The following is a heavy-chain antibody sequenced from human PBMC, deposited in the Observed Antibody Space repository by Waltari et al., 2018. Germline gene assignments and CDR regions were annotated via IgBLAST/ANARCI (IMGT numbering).Heavy chain of an antibody. CDR1: GGSITSGTSY. Sequence: QVQLQESGPGLVKPSQTLSLICTVSGGSITSGTSYWTWIRQPAGKGLEWIGRIYTTGTTTYNPSLRSRVTILVDTSNNHFSLRLSSVTAADTAVYYCAREPSVAARSYWYFDLWGRGTLVTVSS. V-gene: IGHV4-61*02. CDR2: IYTTGTT. CDR3: AREPSVAARSYWYFDL. J-gene: IGHJ2*01. D-gene: IGHD6-6*01.